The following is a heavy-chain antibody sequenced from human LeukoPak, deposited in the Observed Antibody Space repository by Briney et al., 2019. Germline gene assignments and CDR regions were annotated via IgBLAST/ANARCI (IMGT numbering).Heavy chain of an antibody. J-gene: IGHJ2*01. CDR3: AKERAAAGSGSPYWYFDL. V-gene: IGHV4-59*01. CDR2: IYYSGST. Sequence: SETLSLTCTVSGCSISSYYWSWIRQPPGKGLEWIGYIYYSGSTNYNPSLKSRVTISVDTSKNKFSLKLSSVTAADTAVYYCAKERAAAGSGSPYWYFDLWGRGTLVTVSS. D-gene: IGHD6-13*01. CDR1: GCSISSYY.